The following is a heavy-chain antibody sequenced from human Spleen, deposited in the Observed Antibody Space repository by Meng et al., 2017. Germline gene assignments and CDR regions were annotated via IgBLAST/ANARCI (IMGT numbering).Heavy chain of an antibody. V-gene: IGHV3-48*03. CDR1: GFTFSSYE. J-gene: IGHJ4*02. CDR3: ARDPGPGMLAGRNFDY. D-gene: IGHD6-19*01. CDR2: ISSSGSTI. Sequence: GGSLRLSCAASGFTFSSYEMNWVRQAPGKGLEWVSYISSSGSTIYYADSVKGRFTISRDNAKNPLYLQMNSLRAEDTAVYYCARDPGPGMLAGRNFDYWGQGTLVTVSS.